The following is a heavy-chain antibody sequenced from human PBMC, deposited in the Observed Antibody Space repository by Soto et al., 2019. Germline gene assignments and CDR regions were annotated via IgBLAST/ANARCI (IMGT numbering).Heavy chain of an antibody. D-gene: IGHD3-9*01. CDR1: GGSISSSSYY. CDR3: ATLPRLERYFDWRENYFDY. CDR2: IYYSGST. Sequence: QLQLQESGPGLVKPSETLSLTCTVSGGSISSSSYYWGWIRQPPGKGLEWIGSIYYSGSTYYNPSLKSRVTISVDTSKNQFSLKLSSVTAADTAVYYCATLPRLERYFDWRENYFDYWGQGTLVTVSS. V-gene: IGHV4-39*01. J-gene: IGHJ4*02.